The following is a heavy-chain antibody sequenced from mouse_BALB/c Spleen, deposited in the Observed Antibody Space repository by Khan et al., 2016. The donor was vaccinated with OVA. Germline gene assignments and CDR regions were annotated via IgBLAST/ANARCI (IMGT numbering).Heavy chain of an antibody. V-gene: IGHV1S56*01. CDR3: AISYYGSFWYFDV. Sequence: QVQLQQSGLELVNPGASVKMSCKASGDTFISYYIHWVKQRPGPGLEWIGWIYPGDGRTKYNEKFKGQTTLTADKSSSTAYMLLSSLTSEDSAIYFCAISYYGSFWYFDVWGAGTTVTVSS. CDR2: IYPGDGRT. CDR1: GDTFISYY. D-gene: IGHD1-1*01. J-gene: IGHJ1*01.